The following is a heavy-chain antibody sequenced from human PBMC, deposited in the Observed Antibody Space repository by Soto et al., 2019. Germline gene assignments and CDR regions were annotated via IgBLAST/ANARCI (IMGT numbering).Heavy chain of an antibody. J-gene: IGHJ4*02. Sequence: KTSETLSLTCSVSGRSMSSNYWSWIRQSPDKGLEWLGYVFYGGTDYNPSLGGRVSMPVETSKSQFSLKLTSVTVADTAVYYCASYRGALYFESWGPGILVTVSS. V-gene: IGHV4-59*01. CDR2: VFYGGT. D-gene: IGHD3-16*01. CDR1: GRSMSSNY. CDR3: ASYRGALYFES.